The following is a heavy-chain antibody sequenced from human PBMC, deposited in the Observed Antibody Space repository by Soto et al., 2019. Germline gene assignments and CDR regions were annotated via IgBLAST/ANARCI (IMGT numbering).Heavy chain of an antibody. CDR1: GFVFKNYE. J-gene: IGHJ6*02. CDR3: ARDIDNRDYYYGLDV. CDR2: ISNSGNTI. D-gene: IGHD1-20*01. V-gene: IGHV3-48*03. Sequence: GGSLRLSCVASGFVFKNYEMNWVRQAPGKGLEWISYISNSGNTIYVADSMRGRFTISRDNAKNSLFLQMNSLRADDTTVYYCARDIDNRDYYYGLDVWGQGTTVTVSS.